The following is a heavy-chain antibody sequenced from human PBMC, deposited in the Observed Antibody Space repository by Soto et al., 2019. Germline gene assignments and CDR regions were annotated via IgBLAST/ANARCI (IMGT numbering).Heavy chain of an antibody. J-gene: IGHJ6*02. Sequence: SVKVSGKGSGVTFSRYAISCVRQAPGRGLEWMGGIIPIFGTANYAQKFQGRVTITADKSTSTAYMELSSLRSEDTAVYYCASPVGKQQLVLVGLYYYYGMDVWGQGTTVTV. CDR1: GVTFSRYA. V-gene: IGHV1-69*06. CDR2: IIPIFGTA. D-gene: IGHD6-13*01. CDR3: ASPVGKQQLVLVGLYYYYGMDV.